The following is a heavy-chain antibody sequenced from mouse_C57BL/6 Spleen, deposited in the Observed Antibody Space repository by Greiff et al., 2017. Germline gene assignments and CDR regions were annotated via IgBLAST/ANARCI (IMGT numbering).Heavy chain of an antibody. V-gene: IGHV1-64*01. CDR1: GYTFTSYW. J-gene: IGHJ4*01. D-gene: IGHD2-10*02. CDR2: IHPNSGST. CDR3: ARLYDYEAMDY. Sequence: QVQLQQPGAELVKPGASVKLSCKASGYTFTSYWMHWVKQRPGQGLEWIGMIHPNSGSTNYNEKFKSKATLTVDTSSSTAYMQLSSLTSEDSAVYYCARLYDYEAMDYWDQGTSVTVSS.